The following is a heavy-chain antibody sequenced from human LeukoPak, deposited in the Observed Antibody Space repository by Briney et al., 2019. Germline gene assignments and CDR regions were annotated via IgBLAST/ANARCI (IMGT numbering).Heavy chain of an antibody. CDR2: IKQDGSEK. J-gene: IGHJ5*02. CDR1: GFTFSSYS. Sequence: GGSLRLSCAASGFTFSSYSMNWVRQAPGKGLEWVANIKQDGSEKYYVDSVKGRFTISRDNSKNTLYLQMNSLRAEDTAVYYCAKDRMVRGVSRNNWFDPWGQGTLVTVSS. D-gene: IGHD3-10*01. V-gene: IGHV3-7*03. CDR3: AKDRMVRGVSRNNWFDP.